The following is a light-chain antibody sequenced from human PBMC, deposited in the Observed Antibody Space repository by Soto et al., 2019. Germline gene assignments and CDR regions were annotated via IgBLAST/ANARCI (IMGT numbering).Light chain of an antibody. V-gene: IGKV2-24*01. J-gene: IGKJ2*01. Sequence: DIVLTQTPLSSPVTLGQPASISCRSSQSLVLSDGNTYLSWFHQRPGQPPRLLIDKVSNRFSGVPDRFSGSGAGTDFTLKISRVEAEDVGIYFCMQATQYRPYTFGQGTKLEIK. CDR3: MQATQYRPYT. CDR1: QSLVLSDGNTY. CDR2: KVS.